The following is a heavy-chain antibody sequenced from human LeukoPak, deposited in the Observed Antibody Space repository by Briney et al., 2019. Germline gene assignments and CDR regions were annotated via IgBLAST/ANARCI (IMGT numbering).Heavy chain of an antibody. Sequence: PSETLSLTCAVSGYSISSGDYWGWIRQSPGKGLEWIGNIFHSGSTYHNPSLKNRVTISVDTSKNEFSLKLSSVTAADTAVYYCARGIYYLIEYWGQGTLVTVSS. CDR3: ARGIYYLIEY. J-gene: IGHJ4*02. V-gene: IGHV4-38-2*01. CDR2: IFHSGST. CDR1: GYSISSGDY. D-gene: IGHD3-10*01.